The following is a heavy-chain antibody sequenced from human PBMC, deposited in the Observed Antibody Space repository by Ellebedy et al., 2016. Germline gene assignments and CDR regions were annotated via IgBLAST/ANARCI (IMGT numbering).Heavy chain of an antibody. J-gene: IGHJ4*02. Sequence: ASVKVSCKASGYTFTSYGICWVRQVPGQGLEWMGWISAYNSNTKYAQKFQDRVTVTTDTSTSTAYMELRSLRSDDSAVYYCARDILGDYWGQGTLVTVSS. CDR3: ARDILGDY. V-gene: IGHV1-18*04. CDR2: ISAYNSNT. D-gene: IGHD3-16*01. CDR1: GYTFTSYG.